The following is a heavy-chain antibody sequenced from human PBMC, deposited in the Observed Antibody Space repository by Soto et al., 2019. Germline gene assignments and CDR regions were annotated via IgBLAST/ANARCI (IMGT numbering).Heavy chain of an antibody. J-gene: IGHJ6*02. CDR2: INPVFGTA. CDR3: ARHSNFNYFYGLDV. CDR1: GGTFNSYA. V-gene: IGHV1-69*12. D-gene: IGHD4-4*01. Sequence: QVQVVQSGAEVKKPGSSVKVSCKASGGTFNSYAISWVRQAPGQGLEWVGGINPVFGTANYAQKIQGRVTITADEPTSTAYRELRSLRSEATAVYYCARHSNFNYFYGLDVWGQGTTVTVSS.